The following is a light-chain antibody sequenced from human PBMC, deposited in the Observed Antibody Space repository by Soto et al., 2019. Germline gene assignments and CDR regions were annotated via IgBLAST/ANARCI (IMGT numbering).Light chain of an antibody. V-gene: IGKV3-11*01. J-gene: IGKJ1*01. Sequence: EVDLTQSPATLSLSPGERATLSCRASQNVRTFLDWYQQKPGQPPRLLIYGASNRATGIPARFSGSGSGTDFTLTISSLEPEDFAVYYCQQHSHWPPWTFGQGTRVEIQ. CDR2: GAS. CDR3: QQHSHWPPWT. CDR1: QNVRTF.